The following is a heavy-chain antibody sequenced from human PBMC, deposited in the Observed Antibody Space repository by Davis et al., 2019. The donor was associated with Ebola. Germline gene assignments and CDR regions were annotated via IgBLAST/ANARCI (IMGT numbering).Heavy chain of an antibody. CDR2: ISNNGGNK. D-gene: IGHD6-13*01. CDR3: AKGTYSSS. V-gene: IGHV3-30*18. CDR1: GFTLSSYG. Sequence: GGSLRLSCAASGFTLSSYGMHWVRQAPGKGLEWVAGISNNGGNKYYADSVKGRFTISRDNSKNTLYLQMNSLRAEDTAVYYCAKGTYSSSWGQGTLVTVSS. J-gene: IGHJ4*02.